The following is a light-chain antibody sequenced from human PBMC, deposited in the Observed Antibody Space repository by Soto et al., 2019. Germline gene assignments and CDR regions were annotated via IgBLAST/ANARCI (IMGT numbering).Light chain of an antibody. CDR3: QQYYSDPPWT. CDR2: DAT. V-gene: IGKV1-39*01. J-gene: IGKJ1*01. Sequence: DIQMTQSPSSLSTSVGDRVTITCRASQTISTYLNWYQHKAGEAPKLLIYDATRLQSGVPSRFSGCGYGTDLTVTISSLQPEDFAIYYCQQYYSDPPWTFGQGTKVELK. CDR1: QTISTY.